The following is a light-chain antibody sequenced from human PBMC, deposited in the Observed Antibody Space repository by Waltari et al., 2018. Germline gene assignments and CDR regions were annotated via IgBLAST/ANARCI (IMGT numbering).Light chain of an antibody. CDR2: DTS. J-gene: IGKJ4*01. V-gene: IGKV3-11*01. CDR1: QSVSYY. CDR3: QQRRNWPLT. Sequence: EIVLTQSPAHLSLSPGERANLSCRASQSVSYYLAWYQQRPGQAPRLLIYDTSHRATGIPDRFSGSGSETDFTLTISSLEPEDFAVYYCQQRRNWPLTFGGGTKVEIK.